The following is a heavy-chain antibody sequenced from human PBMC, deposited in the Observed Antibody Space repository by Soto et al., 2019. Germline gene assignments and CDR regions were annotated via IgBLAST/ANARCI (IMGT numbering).Heavy chain of an antibody. CDR1: GFSLSTSGVG. CDR2: IYCDDDK. J-gene: IGHJ6*02. Sequence: SGPTLVKPTQTLTLTCTFSGFSLSTSGVGVGWIRQPPGKALGWLALIYCDDDKRYSPSLXXRLTITKDTSKNQVVLTMTNMEPVDTXTYXXAHGVAYDECWSGYPRSGGYYYYYGMEVWGQGATVTVSS. D-gene: IGHD3-3*01. V-gene: IGHV2-5*02. CDR3: AHGVAYDECWSGYPRSGGYYYYYGMEV.